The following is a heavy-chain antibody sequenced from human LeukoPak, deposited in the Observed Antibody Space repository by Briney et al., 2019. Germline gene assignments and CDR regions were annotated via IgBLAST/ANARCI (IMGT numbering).Heavy chain of an antibody. J-gene: IGHJ5*02. Sequence: SETLSLTCIVSGGSISSSSYYWGWIRQPPGKGLEWIGSIYYSGSTYYNPSLKTRVTISVDTSKNQFSLKLSSVTAADTAVYYCARGPQFTTSSGWFDPWGQGTLVTVSS. CDR1: GGSISSSSYY. V-gene: IGHV4-39*01. CDR3: ARGPQFTTSSGWFDP. CDR2: IYYSGST. D-gene: IGHD2-2*01.